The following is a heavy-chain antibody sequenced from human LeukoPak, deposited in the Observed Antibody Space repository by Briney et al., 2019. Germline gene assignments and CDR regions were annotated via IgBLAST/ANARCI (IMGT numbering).Heavy chain of an antibody. CDR1: GYTFTGYY. CDR2: INPNSGGT. D-gene: IGHD3-3*01. J-gene: IGHJ4*02. V-gene: IGHV1-2*02. Sequence: ASVKVSCKASGYTFTGYYMHWVRQAPGQGLEWMGWINPNSGGTNYAQKFQGRVTMTRDTSISTAYMELSRLRSDDTAVYYCAGALLTIFGVVPNFDYWGQGTLVTVSS. CDR3: AGALLTIFGVVPNFDY.